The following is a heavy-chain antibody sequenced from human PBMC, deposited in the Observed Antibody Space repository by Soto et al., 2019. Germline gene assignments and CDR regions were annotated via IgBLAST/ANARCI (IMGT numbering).Heavy chain of an antibody. V-gene: IGHV4-59*01. CDR3: ARGASGWYIGGNNWFDP. J-gene: IGHJ5*02. Sequence: SETLSLTCTVSGGSISSYYWSWIRQPPGKGLEWIGYIYYSGSTNYNPSLKSRVTISVDTSKNQFSLKLSSVTAADTAVYYCARGASGWYIGGNNWFDPWGQGTLVTVSS. CDR2: IYYSGST. D-gene: IGHD6-19*01. CDR1: GGSISSYY.